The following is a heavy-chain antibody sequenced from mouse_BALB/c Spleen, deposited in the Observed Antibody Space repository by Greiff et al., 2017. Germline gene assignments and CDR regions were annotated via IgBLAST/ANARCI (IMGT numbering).Heavy chain of an antibody. CDR3: ARQGGSSYYFDY. CDR1: GFTFSSYY. J-gene: IGHJ2*01. D-gene: IGHD1-1*01. Sequence: EVMLVESGGGLVKLGGSLKLSCAASGFTFSSYYMSWVRQTPEKRLELVAAINSNGGSTYYPDTVKGRFTISRDNAKNTLYLQMSSLKSEDTALYYCARQGGSSYYFDYWGQGTTLTVSS. V-gene: IGHV5-6-2*01. CDR2: INSNGGST.